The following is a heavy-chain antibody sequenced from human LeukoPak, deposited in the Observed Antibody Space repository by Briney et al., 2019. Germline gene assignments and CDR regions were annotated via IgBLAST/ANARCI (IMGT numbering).Heavy chain of an antibody. V-gene: IGHV3-30*02. Sequence: GGSLRLSCAASGFTFSSYGMHWVRQAPCKGLEWVAFIRYDGSNKYYADSVKGRFTISRDNSKNTLYLQMNSLRAEDTAVYYCAKDVTIFGAVIYYFDYWGQGTLVTVSS. CDR2: IRYDGSNK. J-gene: IGHJ4*02. CDR1: GFTFSSYG. D-gene: IGHD3-3*01. CDR3: AKDVTIFGAVIYYFDY.